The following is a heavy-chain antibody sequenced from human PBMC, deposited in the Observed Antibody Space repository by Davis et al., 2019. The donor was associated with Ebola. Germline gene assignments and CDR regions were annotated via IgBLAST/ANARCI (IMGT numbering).Heavy chain of an antibody. V-gene: IGHV1-3*01. D-gene: IGHD2-8*01. Sequence: ASVKVSCKASGYSFSSYEVHWVRQAPGQSLEWMGWIRAGNGETKYSQTFQDRLIITRDTSASTVYMELSSLRGEDTAVYYCARDLSSLYCTSGICPPGYWGQGTLVTVSS. J-gene: IGHJ4*02. CDR3: ARDLSSLYCTSGICPPGY. CDR1: GYSFSSYE. CDR2: IRAGNGET.